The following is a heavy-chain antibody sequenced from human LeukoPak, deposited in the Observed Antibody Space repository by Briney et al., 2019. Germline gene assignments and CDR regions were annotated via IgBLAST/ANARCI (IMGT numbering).Heavy chain of an antibody. CDR2: IYYSGST. D-gene: IGHD6-19*01. Sequence: SETLSPTCTVSGGSISSYYWRWIRQPPGKGLEWIGYIYYSGSTNYNPSLKSRVTISVDTSKNQFSLKLSSVTAADTAVYYCARHWLTDAFDIWGQGTMVTVSS. CDR1: GGSISSYY. J-gene: IGHJ3*02. V-gene: IGHV4-59*08. CDR3: ARHWLTDAFDI.